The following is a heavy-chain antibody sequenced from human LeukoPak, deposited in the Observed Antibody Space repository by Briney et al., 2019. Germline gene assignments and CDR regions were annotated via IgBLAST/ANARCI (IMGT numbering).Heavy chain of an antibody. Sequence: GGSLRLSCAASGFTFRNYGMSWVRQAPGKGLEWVSAISGDAADIFYADSAKGRFTISRDNSKNTLYLQLNSLRAEDTAVYYCAKDHLPGIVVADRDYWGLGTLVTVSS. J-gene: IGHJ4*02. CDR2: ISGDAADI. V-gene: IGHV3-23*01. D-gene: IGHD6-19*01. CDR1: GFTFRNYG. CDR3: AKDHLPGIVVADRDY.